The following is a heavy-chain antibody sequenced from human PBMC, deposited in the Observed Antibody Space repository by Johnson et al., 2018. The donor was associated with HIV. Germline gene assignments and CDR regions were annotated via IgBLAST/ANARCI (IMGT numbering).Heavy chain of an antibody. Sequence: VQLVESGGGVVQPGRSLRLSCAASGFTFSSYAMHWVRQAPGKGLEWVAVISSDGSNKYYADSVKGRFTISRDNSKNTLYLQMNSLRAEDTAVYYCAPWTAIWGQGTMVTVSS. V-gene: IGHV3-30-3*01. CDR1: GFTFSSYA. CDR2: ISSDGSNK. CDR3: APWTAI. J-gene: IGHJ3*02. D-gene: IGHD3/OR15-3a*01.